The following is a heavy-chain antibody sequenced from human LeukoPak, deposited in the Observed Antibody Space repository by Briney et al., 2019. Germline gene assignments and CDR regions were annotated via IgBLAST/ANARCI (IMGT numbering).Heavy chain of an antibody. D-gene: IGHD3-10*01. Sequence: ASVKVSCKASGGTFSSYAISWVRQAPGQGLEWMGWISAYNGNTNYAQKLQGRVTMTTDTSTSTAYMELRSLRSDDTAVYYCARVVITMVRGTTGYYYGMDVWGQGTTVTVSS. CDR3: ARVVITMVRGTTGYYYGMDV. CDR1: GGTFSSYA. CDR2: ISAYNGNT. J-gene: IGHJ6*02. V-gene: IGHV1-18*01.